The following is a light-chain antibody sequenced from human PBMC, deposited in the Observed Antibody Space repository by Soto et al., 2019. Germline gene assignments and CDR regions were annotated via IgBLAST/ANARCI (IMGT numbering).Light chain of an antibody. CDR3: QQYGTSPPIT. J-gene: IGKJ2*01. V-gene: IGKV3-20*01. CDR1: QTISSSY. CDR2: AAS. Sequence: THSPSSLSASLGDIFTITCRSIQTISSSYFAWYQQKAGQAPRLLIYAASRRAAGIPDRFSGGGSETDFTLTISRLEPEDFAVYYCQQYGTSPPITFGQGTKVDI.